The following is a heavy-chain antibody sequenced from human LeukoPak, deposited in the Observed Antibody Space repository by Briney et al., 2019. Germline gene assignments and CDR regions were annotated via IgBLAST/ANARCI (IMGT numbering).Heavy chain of an antibody. CDR1: GYTLTELS. CDR2: FDPEDGET. CDR3: ATALRTTGHYGMDV. V-gene: IGHV1-24*01. D-gene: IGHD1-1*01. J-gene: IGHJ6*02. Sequence: ASVKVSCKVSGYTLTELSMHWVRQAPGKGLEWMGGFDPEDGETIYAQRFQGRVTMTEDTSTDTAYMELSSLRSEDTAVYYCATALRTTGHYGMDVWGQGTTVTVSS.